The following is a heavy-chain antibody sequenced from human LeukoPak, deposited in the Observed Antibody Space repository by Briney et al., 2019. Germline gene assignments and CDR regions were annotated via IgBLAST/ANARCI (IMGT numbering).Heavy chain of an antibody. CDR1: GFTFSSYS. Sequence: GGSLRLSCAASGFTFSSYSMNWVRQAPGKGLEWVAVISYDGSNKYYADSVKGRFTISRDNSKNTLYLQMNSLRAEDTAVYYCARDLYDFWSGSQNLNNNWFDPWGQGTLVTVSS. J-gene: IGHJ5*02. CDR2: ISYDGSNK. V-gene: IGHV3-30*03. CDR3: ARDLYDFWSGSQNLNNNWFDP. D-gene: IGHD3-3*01.